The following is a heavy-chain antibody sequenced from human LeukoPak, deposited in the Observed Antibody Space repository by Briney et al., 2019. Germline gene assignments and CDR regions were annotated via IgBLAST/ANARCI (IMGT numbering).Heavy chain of an antibody. J-gene: IGHJ6*03. Sequence: GASVKVSCKASGGTFSSYAISWVRQAPGQGLEWMGGIIPIFGTANYAQKFQGRVTITADESTSTAYMELSSLRSEDTAVYYCARDSRRDGYNNYYYIDVWGKGTTVTVSS. V-gene: IGHV1-69*01. CDR3: ARDSRRDGYNNYYYIDV. CDR1: GGTFSSYA. D-gene: IGHD5-24*01. CDR2: IIPIFGTA.